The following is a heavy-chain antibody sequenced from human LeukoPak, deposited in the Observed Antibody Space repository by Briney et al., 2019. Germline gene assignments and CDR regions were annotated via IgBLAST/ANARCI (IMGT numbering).Heavy chain of an antibody. CDR2: IYSGGNT. J-gene: IGHJ4*02. D-gene: IGHD2-2*01. CDR3: ATSRSRIIDY. Sequence: GGSLRLSCAASGFTVSSNYMYWVRQAPGKGLEWVSVIYSGGNTYYADSVKGRFTISRDTSKNTLYLQMDSLRAEDTAVYYCATSRSRIIDYWGQGTLVTVSS. V-gene: IGHV3-66*01. CDR1: GFTVSSNY.